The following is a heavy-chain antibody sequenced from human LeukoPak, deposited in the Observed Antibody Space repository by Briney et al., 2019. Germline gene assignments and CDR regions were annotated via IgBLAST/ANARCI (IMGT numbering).Heavy chain of an antibody. Sequence: PGGSLRLSCAASGFTFSSYAMSWVRQAPGKKLEWVSAISGSGGSTYYADSVKGRFTISRDNSKDTLYLQMNSLRAEDTAVYYCAKNSGSYYKYKWFDPWGQGTLVTVSA. CDR3: AKNSGSYYKYKWFDP. CDR1: GFTFSSYA. J-gene: IGHJ5*02. V-gene: IGHV3-23*01. D-gene: IGHD1-26*01. CDR2: ISGSGGST.